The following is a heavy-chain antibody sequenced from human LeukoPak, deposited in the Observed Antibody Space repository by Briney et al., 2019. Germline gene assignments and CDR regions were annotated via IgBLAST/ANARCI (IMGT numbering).Heavy chain of an antibody. CDR3: AKDGWFGELSFFDP. J-gene: IGHJ5*02. CDR2: LGISGDYT. V-gene: IGHV3-23*01. D-gene: IGHD3-10*01. CDR1: GFTLSSYA. Sequence: GGSLRLSCVASGFTLSSYAMSWVRQAPGKGLQWVSSLGISGDYTWYAGSVKGRFTISRDSSKNTLYLQMNSLRAEDTAVYYCAKDGWFGELSFFDPWGQGTLVTVSS.